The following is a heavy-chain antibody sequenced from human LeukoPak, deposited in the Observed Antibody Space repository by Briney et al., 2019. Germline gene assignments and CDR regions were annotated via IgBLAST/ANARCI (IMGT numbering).Heavy chain of an antibody. V-gene: IGHV3-74*01. J-gene: IGHJ6*03. CDR1: GFTFSSYW. D-gene: IGHD1-14*01. Sequence: GGSLRLSCAASGFTFSSYWIHWVRQAPGKGLVWVSRIDTDGSNTNYADSVKGRFTISRDNAQNTVYLQMNSLRSEDTAVYYCASSGPNGRYYYYMDVWGKGTTVTVSS. CDR2: IDTDGSNT. CDR3: ASSGPNGRYYYYMDV.